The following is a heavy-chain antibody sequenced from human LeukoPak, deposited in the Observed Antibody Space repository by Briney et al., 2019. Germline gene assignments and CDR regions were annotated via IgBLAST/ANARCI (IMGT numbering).Heavy chain of an antibody. CDR1: GGSVSSGSYY. V-gene: IGHV4-61*01. CDR2: IYDSGST. CDR3: ARDPSGYFNY. D-gene: IGHD3-22*01. J-gene: IGHJ4*02. Sequence: SETLSLTCTVSGGSVSSGSYYWSWTRQPPGKGLEWIGYIYDSGSTNYNPSLKSRVTISVDTSKNQFSLKLSSVTAADTAVYYCARDPSGYFNYWGQGTLVTVSS.